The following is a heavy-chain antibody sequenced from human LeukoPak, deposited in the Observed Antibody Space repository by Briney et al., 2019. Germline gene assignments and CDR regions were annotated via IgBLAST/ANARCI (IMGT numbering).Heavy chain of an antibody. Sequence: GSLRLSCAASGFTFSSYAMHWVRQAPGKGLEWVAVISYDGSNKYYADSVKGRFTISRDNSKNTLYLEMNSLRAEDTAVYYCARGSNGDYDYSSDSFDFWGQGTLVAVSS. CDR1: GFTFSSYA. CDR3: ARGSNGDYDYSSDSFDF. D-gene: IGHD5-12*01. J-gene: IGHJ4*02. V-gene: IGHV3-30*04. CDR2: ISYDGSNK.